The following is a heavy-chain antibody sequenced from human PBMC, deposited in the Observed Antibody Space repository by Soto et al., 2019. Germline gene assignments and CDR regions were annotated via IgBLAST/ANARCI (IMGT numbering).Heavy chain of an antibody. CDR1: GGSISSYY. CDR2: IYTSGST. V-gene: IGHV4-4*07. CDR3: ARDSPDIVLMVCATTYNWFDP. J-gene: IGHJ5*02. Sequence: SETLSLTCTVSGGSISSYYWSWIRQPAGKGLEWIGRIYTSGSTNYNPSLKSRVTMSVDTSKNQFSLKLSSVTAADTAVYYCARDSPDIVLMVCATTYNWFDPWGQGTLVTVSS. D-gene: IGHD2-8*01.